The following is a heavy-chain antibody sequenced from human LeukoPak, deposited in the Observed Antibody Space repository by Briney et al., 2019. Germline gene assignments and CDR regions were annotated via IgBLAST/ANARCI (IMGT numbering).Heavy chain of an antibody. CDR3: ARGGGRSYSDAFDI. J-gene: IGHJ3*02. CDR1: GFPFSNSN. D-gene: IGHD1-26*01. Sequence: GGSPRLSCAASGFPFSNSNMHWGSQAPGNGLEWISYIGTRSSGINYAACVKGRFTFSRDKATYSRYLQLYTLTDQESAVYPGARGGGRSYSDAFDIWGQGTMVTVS. V-gene: IGHV3-48*02. CDR2: IGTRSSGI.